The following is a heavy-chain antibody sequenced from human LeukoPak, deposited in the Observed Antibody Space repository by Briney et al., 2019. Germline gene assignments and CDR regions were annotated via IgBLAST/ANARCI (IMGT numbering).Heavy chain of an antibody. V-gene: IGHV4-31*03. D-gene: IGHD1-14*01. CDR1: GGSISNGGYY. J-gene: IGHJ4*02. CDR2: IYDSGTT. CDR3: ARGGDRRGFDY. Sequence: PSETLSLTCTVSGGSISNGGYYWRWIRQHPGKGLEWIGYIYDSGTTYYNPAPQSRVTRSVDTSDNPFSLKLRSLTAADTAVYYCARGGDRRGFDYWGQGTLVTVSS.